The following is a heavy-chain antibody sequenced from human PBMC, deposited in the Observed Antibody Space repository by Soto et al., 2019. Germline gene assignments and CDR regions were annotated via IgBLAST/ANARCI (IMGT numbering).Heavy chain of an antibody. CDR2: ISSSSSYI. J-gene: IGHJ4*02. Sequence: GGSLRLSCAASGFTFSSYSMNWVRQAPGKGLEWVSSISSSSSYIYYADSVKGRFTISRDNAKNSLYLQMNSLRAEDTAVYYCARGTPVAGLDFDYWGQGTLVTVSS. CDR1: GFTFSSYS. CDR3: ARGTPVAGLDFDY. D-gene: IGHD6-19*01. V-gene: IGHV3-21*01.